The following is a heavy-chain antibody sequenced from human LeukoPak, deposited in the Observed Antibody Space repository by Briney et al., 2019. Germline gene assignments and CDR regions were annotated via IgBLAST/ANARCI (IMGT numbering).Heavy chain of an antibody. D-gene: IGHD1-26*01. CDR1: GFTFSTYG. CDR3: AKYAHPYNGTYCYDY. CDR2: IWFDGSNQ. J-gene: IGHJ4*02. V-gene: IGHV3-33*03. Sequence: PGGSLRLSCAASGFTFSTYGMHWVRQAPGKGLEWVAVIWFDGSNQYYAESVKGRFTISRDNSNNTLYLQMNSLRAEDTAVYYCAKYAHPYNGTYCYDYWGLGTLVTVSS.